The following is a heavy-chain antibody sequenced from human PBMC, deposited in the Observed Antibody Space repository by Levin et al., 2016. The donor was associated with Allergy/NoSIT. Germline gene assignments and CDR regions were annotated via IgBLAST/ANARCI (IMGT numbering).Heavy chain of an antibody. CDR2: INPSGGGT. CDR3: ARELRPGDSSGYLVDN. J-gene: IGHJ4*02. V-gene: IGHV1-46*03. D-gene: IGHD3-22*01. Sequence: WVRQAPGQGLEWMAIINPSGGGTSYAQKFQGRVTMTRDTSTSTVYMELSSLRSEDTAVYYCARELRPGDSSGYLVDNWGQGTLVTVSS.